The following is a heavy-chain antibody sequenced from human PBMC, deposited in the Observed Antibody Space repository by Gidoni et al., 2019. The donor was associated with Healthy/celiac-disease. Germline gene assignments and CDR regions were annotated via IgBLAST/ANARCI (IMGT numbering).Heavy chain of an antibody. CDR3: ANHWGGWFAMIVEAPSSFDI. D-gene: IGHD3-22*01. V-gene: IGHV3-23*01. J-gene: IGHJ3*02. CDR2: ISGSGGST. Sequence: EVQLLESGGGLVQPGGSLRLSCAASGFTFSSYAMSWVRQAPRKGLEWVSAISGSGGSTYYADSVKGRFTISRDNSKNTLYLQMNSLRAEDTAVYYCANHWGGWFAMIVEAPSSFDIWGQGTMVTVSS. CDR1: GFTFSSYA.